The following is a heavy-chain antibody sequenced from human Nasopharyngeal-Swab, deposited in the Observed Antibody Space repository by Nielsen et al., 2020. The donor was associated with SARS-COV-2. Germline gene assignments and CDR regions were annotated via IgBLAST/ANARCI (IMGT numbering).Heavy chain of an antibody. V-gene: IGHV3-9*01. CDR3: AKGGAVTWEYFDY. CDR2: ISWNSGSI. D-gene: IGHD4-17*01. J-gene: IGHJ4*02. Sequence: GGSLRLSCAASGFTFDDYAMHWVRQAPGKGLGWVSGISWNSGSIGYADSVKGRFTISRDNAKNSLYLQMNSLRAEDTALYYCAKGGAVTWEYFDYWGQGTLVTVSS. CDR1: GFTFDDYA.